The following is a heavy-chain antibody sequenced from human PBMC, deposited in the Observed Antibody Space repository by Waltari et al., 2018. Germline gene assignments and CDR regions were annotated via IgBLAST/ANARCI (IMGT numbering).Heavy chain of an antibody. CDR1: GFTFNTYW. CDR2: IEKEGSET. V-gene: IGHV3-7*01. CDR3: AAGAGWLIDY. J-gene: IGHJ4*02. Sequence: DVQLVESGSGLVQPGGALRLSCAVSGFTFNTYWMNWVRQAPGKGLGVGANIEKEGSETNYVDSVKGRFTIARDNAKNSVYLQMNSLRAEDTAVYYCAAGAGWLIDYWGQGTLVTVSS. D-gene: IGHD6-19*01.